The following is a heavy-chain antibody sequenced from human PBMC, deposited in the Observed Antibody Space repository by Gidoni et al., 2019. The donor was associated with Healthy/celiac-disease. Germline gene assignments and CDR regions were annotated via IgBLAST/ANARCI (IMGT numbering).Heavy chain of an antibody. CDR1: GGSISSGGYY. Sequence: QVQLQESGPGLVKPSQTLSLTCTVSGGSISSGGYYWRWIRQHPGKGLEWIGYIYYSGSTYYNPSLKSRVTISVDTSKNQFSLKLSSVTAADTAVYYCARDGYSSGYYYGGAFDIWGQGTMVTVSS. CDR2: IYYSGST. CDR3: ARDGYSSGYYYGGAFDI. D-gene: IGHD3-22*01. J-gene: IGHJ3*02. V-gene: IGHV4-31*03.